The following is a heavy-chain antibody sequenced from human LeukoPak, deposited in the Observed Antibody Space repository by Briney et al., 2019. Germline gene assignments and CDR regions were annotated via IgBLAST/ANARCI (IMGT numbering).Heavy chain of an antibody. Sequence: GGSLRLSCAASGSIFSSYWMTWLRQAPGKGLEWVANIKQDGSEKYYVDSMRGRFTISRDNAKNSLYLQMNILRAEDTAVYYCAREISSWYRSEGRFDPWGQGTLVTVSS. D-gene: IGHD6-13*01. CDR1: GSIFSSYW. J-gene: IGHJ5*02. CDR2: IKQDGSEK. V-gene: IGHV3-7*01. CDR3: AREISSWYRSEGRFDP.